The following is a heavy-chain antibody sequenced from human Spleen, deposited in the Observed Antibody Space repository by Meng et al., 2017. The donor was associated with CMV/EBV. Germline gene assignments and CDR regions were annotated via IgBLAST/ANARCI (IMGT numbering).Heavy chain of an antibody. D-gene: IGHD2-2*01. J-gene: IGHJ6*02. Sequence: SETLSLTCTVSGGSISSYYWSWIRQPPGKGLEWIGYIYYSGSTNYNPSLKSRVTISVDTSKNQFSLKLSSVTAADTAVYYCARGKGVVPTAIGWDYYYGLDVWGQGTTVTVS. CDR3: ARGKGVVPTAIGWDYYYGLDV. V-gene: IGHV4-59*01. CDR1: GGSISSYY. CDR2: IYYSGST.